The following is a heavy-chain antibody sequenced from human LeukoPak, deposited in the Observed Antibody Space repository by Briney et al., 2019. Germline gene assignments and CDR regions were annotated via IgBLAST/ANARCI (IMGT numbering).Heavy chain of an antibody. CDR3: ASPGGYSYGYRAFDI. CDR2: INHSGST. CDR1: GGSFSGYY. D-gene: IGHD5-18*01. J-gene: IGHJ3*02. Sequence: SETLSLTCAVYGGSFSGYYWSWIRQPPGKGLEWIGEINHSGSTNYNPSLKSRVTISVDTSKNQFSPKLSSVTAADTAVYYCASPGGYSYGYRAFDIWGQGTMVTVSS. V-gene: IGHV4-34*01.